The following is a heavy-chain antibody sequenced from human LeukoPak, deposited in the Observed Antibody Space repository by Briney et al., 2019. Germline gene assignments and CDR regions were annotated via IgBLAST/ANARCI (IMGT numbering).Heavy chain of an antibody. Sequence: GESLKISCEGSGFNFATYWIGWVRQMPGKGLEWMGIIYPRDSDTKYSPSFQGQVPISADKSIRPAYRQWPSLKASDPAIYYCARSPYYVIIVVDPPPGAPFQHWGQGTLVTVSS. CDR2: IYPRDSDT. D-gene: IGHD3-10*01. CDR3: ARSPYYVIIVVDPPPGAPFQH. V-gene: IGHV5-51*01. J-gene: IGHJ1*01. CDR1: GFNFATYW.